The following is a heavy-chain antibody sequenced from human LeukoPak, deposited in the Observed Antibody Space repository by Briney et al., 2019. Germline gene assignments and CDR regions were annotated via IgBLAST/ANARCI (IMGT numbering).Heavy chain of an antibody. Sequence: GGSLRLSCSASGFTFSDYDMNWVRQAPGKGLEWVSSISGLSSYTYYGESVKGRFSISRDNAKNSLYLQMNSLGAGDTATYCCGRAFPPLRTSSAGDLWGQGILVTVSS. J-gene: IGHJ4*02. CDR3: GRAFPPLRTSSAGDL. CDR2: ISGLSSYT. D-gene: IGHD3-16*01. CDR1: GFTFSDYD. V-gene: IGHV3-21*01.